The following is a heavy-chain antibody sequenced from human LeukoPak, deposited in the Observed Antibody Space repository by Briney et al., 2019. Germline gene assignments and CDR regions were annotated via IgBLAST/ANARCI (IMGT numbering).Heavy chain of an antibody. CDR1: GFTFSSYT. CDR2: ISGSNSYI. Sequence: GGSLRLSCAASGFTFSSYTMHWIRQAPGKGLEWVSSISGSNSYIFYADSVKGRFTVSRDNAKDSLYLQMNSLRAEDTAVYYCARALTTLTYEGYWGQGTLVTVSA. J-gene: IGHJ4*02. V-gene: IGHV3-21*01. CDR3: ARALTTLTYEGY. D-gene: IGHD1-1*01.